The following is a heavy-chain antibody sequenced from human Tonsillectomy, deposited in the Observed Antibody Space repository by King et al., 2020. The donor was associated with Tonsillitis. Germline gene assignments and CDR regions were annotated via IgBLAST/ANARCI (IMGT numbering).Heavy chain of an antibody. J-gene: IGHJ6*02. CDR2: ISYDGSDK. V-gene: IGHV3-30*18. Sequence: VQLVESGGGVVQPGRSLRLSCTASGFTFSSYGMHWVRQAPGKGLEWVAVISYDGSDKYYADSVKGRFTISRDNSKNTLYLQMNSLRAEDTAVYYCAKVRAMVWGVMITSHYYYYGMDVWGQGTTVTVSS. D-gene: IGHD3-10*01. CDR1: GFTFSSYG. CDR3: AKVRAMVWGVMITSHYYYYGMDV.